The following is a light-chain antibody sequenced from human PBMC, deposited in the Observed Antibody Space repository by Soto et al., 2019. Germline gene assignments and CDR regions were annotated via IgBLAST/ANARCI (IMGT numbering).Light chain of an antibody. CDR3: QQRDKWTIT. J-gene: IGKJ5*01. Sequence: EILLTQYPATLSWSPGERATLSCGASQSVSTYLDWYQKKPGQAPRLLIYDAFNRATGVPARLRGSGYGTDLTITISGIETEDFSVYYCQQRDKWTITFGHGTRLEIK. V-gene: IGKV3-11*01. CDR1: QSVSTY. CDR2: DAF.